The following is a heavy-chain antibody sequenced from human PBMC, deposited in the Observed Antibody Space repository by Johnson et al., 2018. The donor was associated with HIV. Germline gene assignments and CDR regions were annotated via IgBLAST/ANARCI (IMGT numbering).Heavy chain of an antibody. Sequence: QVQLVESGGGVVQPGRSLRLSCAASGFTFSSYGMHWVRQAPGKGLEWVAVISYAGSNKNYADSVKGRFTISRDNSKNTLYLQMNSLRAEDTAVYYCATSTAYDALDLWGQGTMVTVSS. CDR1: GFTFSSYG. V-gene: IGHV3-30*03. J-gene: IGHJ3*01. CDR3: ATSTAYDALDL. D-gene: IGHD1-1*01. CDR2: ISYAGSNK.